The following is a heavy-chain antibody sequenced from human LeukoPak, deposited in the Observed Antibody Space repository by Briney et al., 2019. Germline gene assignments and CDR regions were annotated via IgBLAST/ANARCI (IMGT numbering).Heavy chain of an antibody. J-gene: IGHJ6*03. CDR3: ARDAIDGGYYMDV. CDR2: MFYSGLS. V-gene: IGHV4-59*11. D-gene: IGHD2-15*01. Sequence: SEALSLTCTVSGGSITSHYWSWIRQSPGKGLEWIGYMFYSGLSKYYPSLKSRVTMSTDTSKNQSTLKLSSVTAADTAVYYCARDAIDGGYYMDVWGRGTTVTVSS. CDR1: GGSITSHY.